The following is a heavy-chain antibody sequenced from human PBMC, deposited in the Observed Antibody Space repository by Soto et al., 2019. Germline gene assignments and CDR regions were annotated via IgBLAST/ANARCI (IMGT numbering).Heavy chain of an antibody. CDR1: GFTFSNAW. CDR2: IKSKTDGGTT. CDR3: TTNYDYIWGSYRYSWPDAFDI. J-gene: IGHJ3*02. D-gene: IGHD3-16*02. V-gene: IGHV3-15*01. Sequence: GGSLRLSCAASGFTFSNAWMSWVRQAPGKGLEWVGRIKSKTDGGTTDYAAPVKGRFTISRDDSKNTLYLQMNSLKTEDTAVYYCTTNYDYIWGSYRYSWPDAFDIWGQGTMVTVSS.